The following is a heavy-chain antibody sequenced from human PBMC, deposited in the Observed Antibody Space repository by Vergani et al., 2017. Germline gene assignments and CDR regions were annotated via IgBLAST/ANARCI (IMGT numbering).Heavy chain of an antibody. V-gene: IGHV4-61*02. CDR3: SRESRLTAYLVPLPLFDI. Sequence: QVQLQESGPGLVKPSQTLSLTCTVSGGSISSGSYYWSWIRQPAGKGLEWIGRTYTSGSTNYNPSLKSRVNISVDTSKNQFPLNLSSVTAADTAVYYCSRESRLTAYLVPLPLFDIWGQGTMVTVYS. D-gene: IGHD2-2*01. CDR1: GGSISSGSYY. CDR2: TYTSGST. J-gene: IGHJ3*02.